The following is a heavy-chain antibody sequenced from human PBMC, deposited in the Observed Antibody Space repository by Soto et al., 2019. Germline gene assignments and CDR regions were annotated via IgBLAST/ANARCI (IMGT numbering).Heavy chain of an antibody. D-gene: IGHD5-18*01. V-gene: IGHV1-69*13. Sequence: GASVKVSCKASGGTFSSYAISWVRQAPGQGLEWMGGILPIFGTANYAQKFQGRVTITADESTSTAYMELSSLRSEDTAVYYCAREGGDTAMAPFDYWGQGTLVTVS. CDR2: ILPIFGTA. J-gene: IGHJ4*02. CDR1: GGTFSSYA. CDR3: AREGGDTAMAPFDY.